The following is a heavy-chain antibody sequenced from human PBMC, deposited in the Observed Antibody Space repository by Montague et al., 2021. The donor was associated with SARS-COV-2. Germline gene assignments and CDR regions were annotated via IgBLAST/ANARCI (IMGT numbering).Heavy chain of an antibody. CDR2: IYYSGST. D-gene: IGHD4-23*01. J-gene: IGHJ4*02. Sequence: SETLSLTCTVSGGSVSSRSYYWGWIRQPPGKGLEWIGSIYYSGSTHYNPSLKRRVTISVDTSKNQFSLKLSPVTAADTAVYYCARRGDYGGPRFDYWGQGTLVSVSS. V-gene: IGHV4-39*01. CDR1: GGSVSSRSYY. CDR3: ARRGDYGGPRFDY.